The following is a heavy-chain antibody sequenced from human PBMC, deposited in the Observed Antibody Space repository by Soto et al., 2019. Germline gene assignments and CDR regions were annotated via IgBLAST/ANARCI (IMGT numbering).Heavy chain of an antibody. J-gene: IGHJ3*02. CDR1: GGTFSSYA. V-gene: IGHV1-69*13. Sequence: ASVKVSCKASGGTFSSYAISWVRQAPGQGLEWMGGIIPIFGTANYAQKFQGRVTITADESTSTAYMELSSLRSEDTAVYYCARGIAARHDAFDIWGQGTMVTVS. CDR2: IIPIFGTA. CDR3: ARGIAARHDAFDI. D-gene: IGHD6-6*01.